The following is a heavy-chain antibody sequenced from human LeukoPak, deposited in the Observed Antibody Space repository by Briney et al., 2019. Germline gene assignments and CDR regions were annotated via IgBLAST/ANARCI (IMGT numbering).Heavy chain of an antibody. V-gene: IGHV3-13*01. Sequence: GGSLRLSCAASGFAFSSYDMHWVRQVSGKRLEWVSASVHAGDTYYTDSVKGRFTISREDAKNYFFLQMNSLRAGDTAVYFCAALGDSIYWGQGTLVTVSS. D-gene: IGHD1-26*01. CDR1: GFAFSSYD. CDR3: AALGDSIY. CDR2: SVHAGDT. J-gene: IGHJ4*02.